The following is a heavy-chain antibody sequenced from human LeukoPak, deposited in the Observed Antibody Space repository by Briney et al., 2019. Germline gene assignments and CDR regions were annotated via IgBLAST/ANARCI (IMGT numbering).Heavy chain of an antibody. D-gene: IGHD4-23*01. V-gene: IGHV4-59*01. CDR3: ARGGVTPTHNWFDP. Sequence: SETLSLTCTVSGGSISSYYWSWIRQPPGKGLEWIGYIYYSGSTNYNPSLKSRVTISVDTSKNQFSLKLSSVTAADTAVYYCARGGVTPTHNWFDPWGQGTLVTVSS. J-gene: IGHJ5*02. CDR1: GGSISSYY. CDR2: IYYSGST.